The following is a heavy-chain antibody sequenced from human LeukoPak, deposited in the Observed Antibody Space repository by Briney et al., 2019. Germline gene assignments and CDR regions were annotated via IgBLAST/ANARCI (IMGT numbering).Heavy chain of an antibody. CDR1: RFTFSRYG. Sequence: GGSLRLSCAASRFTFSRYGMHWVRQAPGKGLEWVAVISYDGSNKDYADSVKGRFTISRDNSKNTVYLQMNSLRVEDTAVYYCAKEAPWATAMVILIDYWGQGTLVTVSS. J-gene: IGHJ4*02. CDR2: ISYDGSNK. D-gene: IGHD5-18*01. CDR3: AKEAPWATAMVILIDY. V-gene: IGHV3-30*18.